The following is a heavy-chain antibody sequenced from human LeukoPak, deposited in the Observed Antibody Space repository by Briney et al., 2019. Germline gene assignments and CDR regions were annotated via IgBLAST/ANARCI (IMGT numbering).Heavy chain of an antibody. CDR2: IYYSGST. J-gene: IGHJ1*01. V-gene: IGHV4-59*12. CDR3: ARDYRLTQIQY. CDR1: GASIINYY. Sequence: PSETLSLTCTVSGASIINYYWSWIRQPPGKGLEWIGYIYYSGSTNYNPSLKSRVTISVDTSKNQFSLRLSSVTAADTAVYYCARDYRLTQIQYWGQGTLVTVSS. D-gene: IGHD1-26*01.